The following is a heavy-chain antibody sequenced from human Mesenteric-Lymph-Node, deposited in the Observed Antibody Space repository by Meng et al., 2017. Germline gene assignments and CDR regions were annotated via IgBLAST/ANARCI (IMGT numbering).Heavy chain of an antibody. D-gene: IGHD5-18*01. CDR1: GDSISSSSYY. Sequence: SETLSLTCSVSGDSISSSSYYWGWIRQPPGKGLEWIASIYHSGNTYYNASLESRVTISVDTSRNQFSLKMRSVTAADTAVYYCARTRTINSYGYLYWGQGTLVTVSS. CDR3: ARTRTINSYGYLY. J-gene: IGHJ4*02. CDR2: IYHSGNT. V-gene: IGHV4-39*07.